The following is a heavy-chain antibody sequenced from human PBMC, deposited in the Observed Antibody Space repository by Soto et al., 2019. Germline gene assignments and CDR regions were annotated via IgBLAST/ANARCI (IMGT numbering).Heavy chain of an antibody. CDR2: ISPKSGGT. CDR1: GYTFIDYY. J-gene: IGHJ4*02. V-gene: IGHV1-2*02. D-gene: IGHD6-19*01. CDR3: ARPPGYISDWYYFDL. Sequence: ASVKVSCKGSGYTFIDYYMHWVRQAPGQGFEWMGRISPKSGGTNYAQKFQGRVTMTWDASRNTAYMELSSLMSEDTAVYYCARPPGYISDWYYFDLWGQGTLVTVSS.